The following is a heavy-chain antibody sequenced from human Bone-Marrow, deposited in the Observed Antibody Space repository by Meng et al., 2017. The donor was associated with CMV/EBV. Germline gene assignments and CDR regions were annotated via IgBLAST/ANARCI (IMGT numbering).Heavy chain of an antibody. CDR3: ARDVQSGAAGY. J-gene: IGHJ4*02. D-gene: IGHD3-10*01. CDR2: INPKSGGT. CDR1: GYTFTDLW. V-gene: IGHV1-2*02. Sequence: FCQPSGYTFTDLWIHWVRQAPGQGPEWMGWINPKSGGTNFAQKFEGRVTMTADTFTRTIYLELNGLRNDDTAIYYCARDVQSGAAGYWGQGTLVTVSS.